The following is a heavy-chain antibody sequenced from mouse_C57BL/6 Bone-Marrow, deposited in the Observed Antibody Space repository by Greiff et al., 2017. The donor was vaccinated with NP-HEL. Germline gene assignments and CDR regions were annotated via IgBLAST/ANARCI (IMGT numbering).Heavy chain of an antibody. Sequence: VQLQQSGPELVKPGDSVKISCKASGYSFTGYFMNWVMQSHGKSLEWIGRINPYNGDTFYNQKFKGQATLTVDKSSSTAHMELRSLTSEDSAVYYCASSYGAWFAYWGQGTLVTVSA. CDR2: INPYNGDT. CDR1: GYSFTGYF. D-gene: IGHD1-1*01. V-gene: IGHV1-20*01. CDR3: ASSYGAWFAY. J-gene: IGHJ3*01.